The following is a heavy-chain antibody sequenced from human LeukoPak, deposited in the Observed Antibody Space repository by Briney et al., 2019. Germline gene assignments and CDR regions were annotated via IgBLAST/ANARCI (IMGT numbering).Heavy chain of an antibody. V-gene: IGHV3-64D*06. CDR1: GFTFSSYA. CDR2: ISSNGGST. J-gene: IGHJ6*02. Sequence: PGGSLRLSCSASGFTFSSYAMHWVRQAPGKGLVYVSAISSNGGSTYYADSVKGRFTISRDNSKNTLYLQMSSLRAEDTAVYYCVKDSDIVVVPAAPRNYYYYGMDVWGQGTTVTVSS. CDR3: VKDSDIVVVPAAPRNYYYYGMDV. D-gene: IGHD2-2*01.